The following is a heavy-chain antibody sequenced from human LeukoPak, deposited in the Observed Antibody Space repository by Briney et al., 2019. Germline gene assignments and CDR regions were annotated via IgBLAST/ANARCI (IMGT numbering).Heavy chain of an antibody. CDR3: ARTRRGSYSTSAEYFQH. CDR2: ISYDGSNK. V-gene: IGHV3-30*03. D-gene: IGHD1-26*01. CDR1: GFTFSSYG. J-gene: IGHJ1*01. Sequence: GGSLRLSCAASGFTFSSYGMHWVRQAPGKGLEWVAVISYDGSNKYYADSVKGRFTISRDNSKNTLYLQMNSLRAEDTAVYYCARTRRGSYSTSAEYFQHWGQGTLVTVSS.